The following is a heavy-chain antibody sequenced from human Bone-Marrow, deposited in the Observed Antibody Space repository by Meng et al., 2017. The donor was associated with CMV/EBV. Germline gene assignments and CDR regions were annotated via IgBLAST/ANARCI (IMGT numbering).Heavy chain of an antibody. D-gene: IGHD3-3*01. V-gene: IGHV3-30*02. CDR2: IRYDGSNK. J-gene: IGHJ4*02. CDR3: AKDGGTYYDFWSGYYKG. Sequence: GGSLRLSCAASGFTFSSYGMHWVRQAPGKGLEWVAFIRYDGSNKYYADSVKGRFTISRDNSKNTLYLQMNSLRAEDTAVYYCAKDGGTYYDFWSGYYKGWGQGTLVTVSS. CDR1: GFTFSSYG.